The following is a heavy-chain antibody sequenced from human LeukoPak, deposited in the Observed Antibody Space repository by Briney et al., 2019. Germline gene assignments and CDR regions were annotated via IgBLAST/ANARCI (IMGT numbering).Heavy chain of an antibody. Sequence: GGSLRLSCAASGFTFSSYAMSWVRQASGKGLEWVSAISGSGGSTYYADSVKGRFTISRDNSKNTLYLQMNSLRAEDTAVYYCAKDLFLRLSYYFDYWGQGTLVTVSS. J-gene: IGHJ4*02. CDR1: GFTFSSYA. D-gene: IGHD3-3*01. V-gene: IGHV3-23*01. CDR3: AKDLFLRLSYYFDY. CDR2: ISGSGGST.